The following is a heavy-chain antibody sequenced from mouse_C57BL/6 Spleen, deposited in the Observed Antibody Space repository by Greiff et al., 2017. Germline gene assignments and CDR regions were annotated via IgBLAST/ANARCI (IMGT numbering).Heavy chain of an antibody. V-gene: IGHV1-50*01. CDR3: ATNPRGYGNSAY. CDR2: IDPSDSYT. D-gene: IGHD2-1*01. J-gene: IGHJ3*01. CDR1: GYTFTSYW. Sequence: QVQLKQPGAELVKPGASVKLSCKASGYTFTSYWMQWVKQRPGQGLEWIGEIDPSDSYTNYNQKFKGKATLTVDTSSSTAYMQLSSLTSEDSAVYYCATNPRGYGNSAYWGQGTLVTVSA.